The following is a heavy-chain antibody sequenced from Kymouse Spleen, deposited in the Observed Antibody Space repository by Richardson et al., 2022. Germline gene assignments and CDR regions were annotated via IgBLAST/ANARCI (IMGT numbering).Heavy chain of an antibody. CDR3: ARREQLVFDY. CDR1: GFTFSSYG. D-gene: IGHD6-6*01. Sequence: QVQLVESGGGVVQPGRSLRLSCAASGFTFSSYGMHWVRQAPGKGLEWVAVIWYDGSNKYYADSVKGRFTISRDNSKNTLYLQMNSLRAEDTAVYYCARREQLVFDYWGQGTLVTVSS. CDR2: IWYDGSNK. V-gene: IGHV3-33*01. J-gene: IGHJ4*02.